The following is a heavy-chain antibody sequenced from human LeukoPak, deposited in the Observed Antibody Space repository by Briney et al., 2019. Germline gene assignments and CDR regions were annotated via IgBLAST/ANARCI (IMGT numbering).Heavy chain of an antibody. D-gene: IGHD4-23*01. V-gene: IGHV3-66*01. Sequence: GGSLRLSCAVSGFTVSSSFMSWVRQAPGKGLEWVSVIYPGGSTYYADSVKGRFSISRDNSKNTVYLQMNSLRVEDTAVYYCARDLTVYRGNPLYYFDYWGRGTLVTVSS. J-gene: IGHJ4*02. CDR1: GFTVSSSF. CDR3: ARDLTVYRGNPLYYFDY. CDR2: IYPGGST.